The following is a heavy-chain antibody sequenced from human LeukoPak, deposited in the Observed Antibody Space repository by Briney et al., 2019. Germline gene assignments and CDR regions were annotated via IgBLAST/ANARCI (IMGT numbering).Heavy chain of an antibody. CDR3: ARGMNGVGGYDILIDY. CDR2: ISSDAASI. CDR1: GFTFSSYE. V-gene: IGHV3-48*03. J-gene: IGHJ4*02. Sequence: PGGSLRLSCAASGFTFSSYEMNWVRQAPGKGLEWVSYISSDAASIYYADSVRGRFTISRDNAKNSLFLQVYSLGDEDTAVYYCARGMNGVGGYDILIDYWGQGTLVTVSS. D-gene: IGHD3-9*01.